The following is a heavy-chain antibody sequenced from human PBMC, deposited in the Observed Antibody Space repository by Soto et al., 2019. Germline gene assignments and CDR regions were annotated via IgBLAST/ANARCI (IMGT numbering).Heavy chain of an antibody. CDR3: AHPRGYGVFDAYDI. J-gene: IGHJ3*02. CDR2: LNAGGDNT. V-gene: IGHV3-23*01. CDR1: GFTFSSYS. D-gene: IGHD4-17*01. Sequence: GGSLRLSCAASGFTFSSYSMNWVRQAPGKGLEWVSALNAGGDNTYYADSVKGRFTISRDNSMSALYLQMNSLRIEDTAVYYCAHPRGYGVFDAYDIWGQGTMVTVSS.